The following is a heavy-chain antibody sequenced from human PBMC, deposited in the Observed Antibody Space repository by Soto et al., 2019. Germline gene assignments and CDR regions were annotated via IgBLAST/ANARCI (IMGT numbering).Heavy chain of an antibody. Sequence: ASVKVSCKASGGTFNAYAFSWVRPAPGQGLEWMGGIIPILATANYAQNFQGRVTITADESTNTVSMELSSLRSEDTAVYYCARASGYDFWSGYYRYYGMDVWGQGTTVTVSS. CDR3: ARASGYDFWSGYYRYYGMDV. CDR1: GGTFNAYA. J-gene: IGHJ6*02. V-gene: IGHV1-69*13. CDR2: IIPILATA. D-gene: IGHD3-3*01.